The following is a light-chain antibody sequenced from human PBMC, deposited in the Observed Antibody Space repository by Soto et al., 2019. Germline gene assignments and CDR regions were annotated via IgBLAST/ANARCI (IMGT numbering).Light chain of an antibody. CDR1: QSISSW. CDR2: KAS. J-gene: IGKJ5*01. CDR3: QQYNSYPIT. Sequence: DIQMTQSPSTLSASVGDRVTITCRASQSISSWLAWYQQRPGKAPKLLIHKASNLESGVPSRFSGSGSGTEFTLTISSLQPDDFATYYCQQYNSYPITFGQGTRLEIK. V-gene: IGKV1-5*03.